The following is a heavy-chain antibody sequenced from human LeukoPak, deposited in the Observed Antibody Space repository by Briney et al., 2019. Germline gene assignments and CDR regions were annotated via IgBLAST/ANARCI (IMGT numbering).Heavy chain of an antibody. Sequence: PSETLSLTCSVSGGSISSSSYYWGWIRQPPGKGLEWIGEISHSGSSNYNPFLKSRVTISVDTSKNQFSLRLSSVTAADTAVYYCARGLRCTNGVCYHPGNDYWGQGNLVTVSS. J-gene: IGHJ4*02. CDR3: ARGLRCTNGVCYHPGNDY. V-gene: IGHV4-39*07. CDR2: ISHSGSS. D-gene: IGHD2-8*01. CDR1: GGSISSSSYY.